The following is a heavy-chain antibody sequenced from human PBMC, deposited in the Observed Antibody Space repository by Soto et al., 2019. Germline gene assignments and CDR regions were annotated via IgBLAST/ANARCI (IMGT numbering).Heavy chain of an antibody. J-gene: IGHJ4*02. CDR2: TYYRSKWYK. V-gene: IGHV6-1*01. CDR3: ARGDSNGGSRGGFDY. D-gene: IGHD6-19*01. CDR1: GDSVSSNSAA. Sequence: SQTLSLTCVLSGDSVSSNSAAWNWLRQSPSRGLELLGRTYYRSKWYKDYAVSVKRRITINPDTSKNQFSLQLNSGTPENTAVYYCARGDSNGGSRGGFDYWGQGTLVTVSS.